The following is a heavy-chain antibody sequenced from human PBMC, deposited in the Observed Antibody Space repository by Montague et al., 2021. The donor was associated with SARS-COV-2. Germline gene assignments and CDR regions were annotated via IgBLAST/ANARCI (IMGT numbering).Heavy chain of an antibody. CDR3: ARHRANAGSFDI. Sequence: SETLSLTCTVSGGSITVSRYDWGWIRQPPGKGLEWIGSVHYTGTTSYNASLKSQLTISVDTSENQFSLKMTSVTASDTAVYHCARHRANAGSFDIWGQGTMVTVSS. D-gene: IGHD1-1*01. V-gene: IGHV4-39*01. J-gene: IGHJ3*02. CDR2: VHYTGTT. CDR1: GGSITVSRYD.